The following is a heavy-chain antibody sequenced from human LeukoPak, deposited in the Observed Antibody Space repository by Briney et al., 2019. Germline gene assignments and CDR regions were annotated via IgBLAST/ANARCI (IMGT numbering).Heavy chain of an antibody. V-gene: IGHV3-21*01. D-gene: IGHD3-22*01. CDR3: ASEYYYDSSGYYYVSSYFDY. Sequence: PGGSLRLSCAAPGFIFSNFVMHWVRQAPGKGLEWVSSISSSSSYIYYADSVKGRFTISRDNAKNSLYLQMSSLRAEDTAVYYCASEYYYDSSGYYYVSSYFDYWGQGTLVTVPS. CDR2: ISSSSSYI. J-gene: IGHJ4*02. CDR1: GFIFSNFV.